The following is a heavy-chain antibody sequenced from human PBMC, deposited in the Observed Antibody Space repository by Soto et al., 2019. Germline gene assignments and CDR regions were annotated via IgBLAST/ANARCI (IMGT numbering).Heavy chain of an antibody. D-gene: IGHD1-1*01. CDR2: SSNSGSFT. Sequence: SLRLSCAASGFTFSDHYMSWIRQAPGKGLEWIGYSSNSGSFTRYADSVKGRFSISRDNAKNSLYLQINSLRGDDTAIYYCVRSGDNFNLLDYLGQGASVTASS. CDR3: VRSGDNFNLLDY. J-gene: IGHJ4*02. CDR1: GFTFSDHY. V-gene: IGHV3-11*06.